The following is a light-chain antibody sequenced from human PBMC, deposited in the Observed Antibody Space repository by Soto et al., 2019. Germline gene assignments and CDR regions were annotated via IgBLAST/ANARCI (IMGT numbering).Light chain of an antibody. CDR2: DVN. CDR1: SSNVGGYKY. CDR3: CSYAGSYRNV. Sequence: QSALTQPLSVSGSPVQAVTISCTGASSNVGGYKYVSWFQQYPGKAPKLMIYDVNKRPSGVPDRLSGSKSGNTASLTISGLQAEDEADYYCCSYAGSYRNVFGSGTKVTVL. J-gene: IGLJ1*01. V-gene: IGLV2-11*01.